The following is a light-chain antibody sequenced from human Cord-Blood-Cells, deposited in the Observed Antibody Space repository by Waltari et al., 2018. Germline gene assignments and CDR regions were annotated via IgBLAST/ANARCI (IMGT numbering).Light chain of an antibody. J-gene: IGKJ2*01. V-gene: IGKV2-28*01. Sequence: DIVMTQSPLSLPVTPGEPASISCRSSQSRLQRKGYNDFDCYLQKPWHSPQLLIYLGSHRAAVVPDRFSGSGSGTDFTLKISRVEAEDVGVYYCMQALQTPYTFGHGTKLEIK. CDR1: QSRLQRKGYND. CDR3: MQALQTPYT. CDR2: LGS.